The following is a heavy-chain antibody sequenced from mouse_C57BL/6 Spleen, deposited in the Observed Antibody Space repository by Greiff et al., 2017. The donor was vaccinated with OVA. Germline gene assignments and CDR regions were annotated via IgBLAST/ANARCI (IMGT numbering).Heavy chain of an antibody. CDR2: ISDGGSYT. D-gene: IGHD3-3*01. J-gene: IGHJ2*01. CDR3: ARGGTEMDY. Sequence: EVKVVESGGGLVKPGGSLKLSCAASGFTFSSYAMSWVRQTPEKRLEWVATISDGGSYTYYPDNVKGRFTISRDNAKNNLYLQMSHLKSEDTAMYYCARGGTEMDYWGQGTTLTVSS. V-gene: IGHV5-4*03. CDR1: GFTFSSYA.